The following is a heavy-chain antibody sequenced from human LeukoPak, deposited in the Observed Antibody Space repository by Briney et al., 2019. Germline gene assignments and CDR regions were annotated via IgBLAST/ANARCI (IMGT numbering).Heavy chain of an antibody. Sequence: QPGGSLRLSCAASGFTFSNAWMSWVRQAPGKGLEWVGRIKSKTDGGTTDYAAPVKGRFTISRDDSKNTLYLQMNSLKTEDTAVYYCTTDRGPIYRPPSYWGQGTLVTVSS. CDR3: TTDRGPIYRPPSY. CDR1: GFTFSNAW. J-gene: IGHJ4*02. D-gene: IGHD3-3*01. V-gene: IGHV3-15*01. CDR2: IKSKTDGGTT.